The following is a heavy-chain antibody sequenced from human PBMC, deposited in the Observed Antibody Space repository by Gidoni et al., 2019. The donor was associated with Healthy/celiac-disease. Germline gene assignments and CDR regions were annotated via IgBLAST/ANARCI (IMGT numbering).Heavy chain of an antibody. CDR2: IDWDDDK. J-gene: IGHJ4*02. V-gene: IGHV2-70*04. Sequence: QVTLKESGPALVKPTQTLTLTCTFSGFSLSTSGMRVSWIRQPPGKALEWLARIDWDDDKFYSTSLKTRLTISKDTSKNQVVLTMTNMDPVDTATYYCARMGAHGYSSGWYRFDYWGQGTLVTVSS. CDR1: GFSLSTSGMR. D-gene: IGHD6-19*01. CDR3: ARMGAHGYSSGWYRFDY.